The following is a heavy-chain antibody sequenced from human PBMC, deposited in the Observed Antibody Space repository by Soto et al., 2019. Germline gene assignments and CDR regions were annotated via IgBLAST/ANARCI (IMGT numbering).Heavy chain of an antibody. CDR3: TTSTLPDKWLPYGMDV. CDR1: GFTFSNAW. J-gene: IGHJ6*02. D-gene: IGHD3-22*01. CDR2: IKSKTDGGTT. V-gene: IGHV3-15*07. Sequence: PGGSLRLSCAASGFTFSNAWMNWVRQAPGKGLEWVGRIKSKTDGGTTDYAAPVKGRFTISRDDSKNTLYLQMNSLKTEDTAVYYCTTSTLPDKWLPYGMDVWGQGTTVTVSS.